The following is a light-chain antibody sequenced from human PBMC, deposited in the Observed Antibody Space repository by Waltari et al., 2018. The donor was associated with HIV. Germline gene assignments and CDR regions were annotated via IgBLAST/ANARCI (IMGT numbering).Light chain of an antibody. J-gene: IGLJ2*01. CDR1: NLGDKY. CDR2: QDT. CDR3: QASDTWTV. Sequence: SYELTHPPSVSVSPGQTASITCSGDNLGDKYVSWYQQRPGQSPVLLIYQDTKRPSGIPERFSGSNSGNTATLTISGAQAMDESDYYCQASDTWTVFGGGTKLTVL. V-gene: IGLV3-1*01.